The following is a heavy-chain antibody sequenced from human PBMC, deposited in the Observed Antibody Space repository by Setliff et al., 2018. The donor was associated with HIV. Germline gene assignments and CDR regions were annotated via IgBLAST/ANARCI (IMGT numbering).Heavy chain of an antibody. V-gene: IGHV4-4*07. CDR3: ARDRSGTSYAGDDAFDI. Sequence: SETLSLTCTVSGDSITRGYYWSWIRQLPGEGLEWIGRISAGGYTYYNPSLQSRVTMSVDMSKNQFSLKLSSVTAADTAIYYCARDRSGTSYAGDDAFDIWGQGTMVTVSS. CDR2: ISAGGYT. CDR1: GDSITRGYY. D-gene: IGHD3-3*01. J-gene: IGHJ3*02.